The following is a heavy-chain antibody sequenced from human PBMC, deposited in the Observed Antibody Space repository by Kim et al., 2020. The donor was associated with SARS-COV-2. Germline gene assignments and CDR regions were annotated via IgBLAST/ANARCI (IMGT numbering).Heavy chain of an antibody. CDR3: AKGGYSYGYPHHYFDY. J-gene: IGHJ4*02. D-gene: IGHD5-18*01. CDR1: GFTFSSYG. V-gene: IGHV3-30*18. CDR2: ISYDGSNK. Sequence: GGSLRLSCAASGFTFSSYGMHWVRQAPGKGLEWVAVISYDGSNKYYADPVKGRFTISRDNSKNTLYLQMNSLRAEDTAVYYCAKGGYSYGYPHHYFDYWGQGTLVTVSS.